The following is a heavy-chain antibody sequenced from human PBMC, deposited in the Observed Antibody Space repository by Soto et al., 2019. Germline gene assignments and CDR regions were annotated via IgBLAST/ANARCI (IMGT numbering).Heavy chain of an antibody. J-gene: IGHJ4*02. CDR3: AIGFCSSTSCHSVPLDY. D-gene: IGHD2-2*01. CDR1: GFTFSSYS. CDR2: ISSSSSYI. Sequence: GGSLRLSCAASGFTFSSYSMNWVRQAPGKGLEWVSSISSSSSYIYYADSVKGRFTISRDNAKNSLYLQMNSLRAEDTAVYYCAIGFCSSTSCHSVPLDYWGQGTLVTVSS. V-gene: IGHV3-21*01.